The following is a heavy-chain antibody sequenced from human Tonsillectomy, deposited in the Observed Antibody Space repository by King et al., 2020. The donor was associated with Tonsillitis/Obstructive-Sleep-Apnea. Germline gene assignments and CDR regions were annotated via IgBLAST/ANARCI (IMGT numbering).Heavy chain of an antibody. D-gene: IGHD6-25*01. V-gene: IGHV1-69*09. CDR1: GGTFSTYA. CDR3: AVPWGSGFDY. J-gene: IGHJ4*02. Sequence: QLVQSGAEVKKPGSSVKVSCKASGGTFSTYAISWVRQAPGQGLEWMGRIIPILAIANYAQKFQGRVTITADKYTSTAYMELSSLRSEDTAVYYCAVPWGSGFDYWGQGTLVTVSS. CDR2: IIPILAIA.